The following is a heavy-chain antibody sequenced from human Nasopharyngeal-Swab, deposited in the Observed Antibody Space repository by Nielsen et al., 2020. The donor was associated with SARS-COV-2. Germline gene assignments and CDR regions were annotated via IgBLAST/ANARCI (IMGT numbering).Heavy chain of an antibody. V-gene: IGHV3-23*01. CDR1: GFTFSDYA. CDR2: IGTAGRTT. J-gene: IGHJ5*02. CDR3: ARPGVAVVPSDRWFGP. Sequence: GESLKISCAVSGFTFSDYAMSWVRQAPGKGLEWVSAIGTAGRTTFYADSVKGRFTVSRDTPRNMLYLQMNSLRAEDTAVYYCARPGVAVVPSDRWFGPWGQGTLVTVSS. D-gene: IGHD6-19*01.